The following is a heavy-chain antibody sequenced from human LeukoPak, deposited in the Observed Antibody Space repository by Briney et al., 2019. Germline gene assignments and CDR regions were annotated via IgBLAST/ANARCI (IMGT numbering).Heavy chain of an antibody. V-gene: IGHV3-11*01. Sequence: GGSLRLSCAASGFTVSSNYMSWVRQAPGKGLEWLSYINIGATNTHYADSVKGRFTISRDNAKKSLYLEMNNLRAEDTAVYYCATDGAGFDTWGQGVLVTVSS. CDR2: INIGATNT. CDR3: ATDGAGFDT. J-gene: IGHJ5*02. CDR1: GFTVSSNY.